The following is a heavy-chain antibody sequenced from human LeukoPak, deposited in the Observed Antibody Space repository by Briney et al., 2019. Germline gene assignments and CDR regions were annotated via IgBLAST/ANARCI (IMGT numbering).Heavy chain of an antibody. D-gene: IGHD3-16*02. V-gene: IGHV4-39*07. CDR3: ATERGSYRLFDY. J-gene: IGHJ4*02. CDR2: IYYSGST. CDR1: GGSIRSSNYY. Sequence: SETLSLTCTVSGGSIRSSNYYWGWIRQPPGKGLEWIGNIYYSGSTFQNPSLKSRVTISVDKSKNQFSLKLSSVTAADTAVYYCATERGSYRLFDYWGQGTLVTVSS.